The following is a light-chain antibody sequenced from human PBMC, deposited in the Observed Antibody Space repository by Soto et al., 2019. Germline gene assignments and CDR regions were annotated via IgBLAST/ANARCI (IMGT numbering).Light chain of an antibody. CDR3: AAWDDSLNGVV. J-gene: IGLJ2*01. Sequence: QSVLTQPPSASGTPGQTIAISCSGGSSNIGSHTVNWYQQLPGTAPRLLIYSNTQRPSGVPDRFSSSKSGTSASLAISGLQSEYEGDYYCAAWDDSLNGVVFGGGTKVTVL. V-gene: IGLV1-44*01. CDR2: SNT. CDR1: SSNIGSHT.